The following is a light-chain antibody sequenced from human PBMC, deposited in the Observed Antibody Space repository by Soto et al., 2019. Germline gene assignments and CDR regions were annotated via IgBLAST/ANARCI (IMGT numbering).Light chain of an antibody. J-gene: IGKJ5*01. Sequence: DIQMTQSPSTLSASVGDRVTITGRASQSISSWLAWYQQKPGRAPKLLIYDASNLEAGVPSRFRGSGSGTDFTFTISRLQPEDIATYYCQQYENLPTFGQGTRLEIK. CDR3: QQYENLPT. V-gene: IGKV1-33*01. CDR2: DAS. CDR1: QSISSW.